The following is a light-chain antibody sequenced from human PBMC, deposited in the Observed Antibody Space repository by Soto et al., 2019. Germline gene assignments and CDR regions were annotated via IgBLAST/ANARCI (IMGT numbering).Light chain of an antibody. CDR2: DDT. J-gene: IGLJ1*01. V-gene: IGLV3-21*02. CDR3: QVWDSSSEHFV. Sequence: SYELTQAPSVSVAPGQRARIACGGDRIGTKPVHWYQQKPGQAPVLVVYDDTDRPSGIPERFSASNSGNTATLTISRVEAGDEADYYCQVWDSSSEHFVFGPGTKVTVL. CDR1: RIGTKP.